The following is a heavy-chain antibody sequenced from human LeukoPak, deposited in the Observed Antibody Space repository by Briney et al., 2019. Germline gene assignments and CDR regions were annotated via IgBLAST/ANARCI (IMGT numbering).Heavy chain of an antibody. V-gene: IGHV3-23*01. CDR1: GFTFSSYA. J-gene: IGHJ1*01. Sequence: GGSLRLSCAASGFTFSSYAMSWVRQAPGKGLEWVSAISGSGDNTYYADSVKGRFTISRDNSKNTLYLQMNSLRAEDTAVYYCAKAGGIVGATLILPSDWGQGTLVTVSS. D-gene: IGHD1-26*01. CDR2: ISGSGDNT. CDR3: AKAGGIVGATLILPSD.